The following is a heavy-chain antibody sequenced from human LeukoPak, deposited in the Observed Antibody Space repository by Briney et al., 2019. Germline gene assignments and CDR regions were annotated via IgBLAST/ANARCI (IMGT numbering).Heavy chain of an antibody. Sequence: ASVKVSCKASGYTLTGYYMHWVRQAPGQGLEWMGWINPNSGGTNYAQKFQGRVTMTRDTSISTAYMELSRLRSDDTAVYYCARHDYGDYVGYFDYWGQGTLVTVSS. CDR3: ARHDYGDYVGYFDY. D-gene: IGHD4-17*01. CDR2: INPNSGGT. J-gene: IGHJ4*02. V-gene: IGHV1-2*02. CDR1: GYTLTGYY.